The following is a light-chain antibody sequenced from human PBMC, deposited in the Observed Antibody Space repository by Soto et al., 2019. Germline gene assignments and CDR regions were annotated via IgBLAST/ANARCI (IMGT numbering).Light chain of an antibody. Sequence: QSAPTQPPSASGSPGPSATISCTGTSSDVGGYNYVSWYQQYPGKAPKLMIYEVSKRPSGVPDRFSGSKSGNTASRTVSGLQAEDEAEYYCSSYAGSSTWVFGGGTKRTVL. CDR1: SSDVGGYNY. J-gene: IGLJ3*02. V-gene: IGLV2-8*01. CDR3: SSYAGSSTWV. CDR2: EVS.